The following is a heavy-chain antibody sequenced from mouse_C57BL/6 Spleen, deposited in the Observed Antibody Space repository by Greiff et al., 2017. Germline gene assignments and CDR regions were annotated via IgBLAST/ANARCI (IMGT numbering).Heavy chain of an antibody. CDR1: GYTFTSYW. D-gene: IGHD2-4*01. CDR2: IDPSDSET. V-gene: IGHV1-52*01. J-gene: IGHJ1*03. Sequence: VKLQQPGAELVRPGSSVKLSCKASGYTFTSYWMHWVKQRPIQGLEWIGNIDPSDSETHYNQKFKDKATLTVDKSSSTAYMQLSSLTSEDSAVYYCARYDIYYDYDEGYFDVWGTGTTVTVSS. CDR3: ARYDIYYDYDEGYFDV.